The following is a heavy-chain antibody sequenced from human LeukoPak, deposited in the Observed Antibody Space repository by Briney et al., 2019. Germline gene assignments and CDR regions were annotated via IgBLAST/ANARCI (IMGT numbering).Heavy chain of an antibody. V-gene: IGHV1-2*04. CDR1: GYTFTGYY. J-gene: IGHJ4*02. CDR3: ARAGTVEMTPLDY. Sequence: ASVKVSCKASGYTFTGYYMHWVRQAPGQGLEWMGWINPNSGGTNYAQKFQGWVTMTRDTSISTAYMELSRLRSDDTAVYYCARAGTVEMTPLDYWGQGTLITVSS. D-gene: IGHD5-24*01. CDR2: INPNSGGT.